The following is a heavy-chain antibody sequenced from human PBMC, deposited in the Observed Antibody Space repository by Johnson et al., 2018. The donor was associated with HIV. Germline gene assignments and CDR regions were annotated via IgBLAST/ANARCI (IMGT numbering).Heavy chain of an antibody. CDR2: IYSGGST. Sequence: VQLVESGGGLVQPGGSLRLSCAASGFTVSSNYMSWVRQAPGKGLEWVSVIYSGGSTYYADTGKGSFTTPGDNSKNTLYLQMNRLRAEDTAVYYCARDPTFPSPGAFDIWGQGTMVTVSS. V-gene: IGHV3-66*01. CDR1: GFTVSSNY. J-gene: IGHJ3*02. CDR3: ARDPTFPSPGAFDI. D-gene: IGHD3-16*01.